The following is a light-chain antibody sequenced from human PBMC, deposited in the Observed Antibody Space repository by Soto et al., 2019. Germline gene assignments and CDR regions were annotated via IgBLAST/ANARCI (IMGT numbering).Light chain of an antibody. Sequence: DIQMTQSPSTLSASVGDRVTITCRASQSISSWLVWYQQKPGNAPKLLIYKASSLESGVPSRFSGSRSGTEFTLTISSLQPDDFATYYCQQYNSYSLTFGGGTKVEIK. CDR1: QSISSW. V-gene: IGKV1-5*03. CDR2: KAS. J-gene: IGKJ4*01. CDR3: QQYNSYSLT.